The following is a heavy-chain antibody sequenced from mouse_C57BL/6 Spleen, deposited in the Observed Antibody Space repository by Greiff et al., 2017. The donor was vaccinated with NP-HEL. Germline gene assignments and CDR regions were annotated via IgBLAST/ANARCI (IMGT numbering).Heavy chain of an antibody. Sequence: VKLVESGGGLVKPGGSLKLSCAASGFTFSDYGMHWVRQAPEKGLEWVAYISSGSSTIYYADTVKGRFTISRDNAKNTLFLQMTSLRSEDTAMYYWARRGGYDPYYYAMDYWGQGTSVTVSS. D-gene: IGHD2-2*01. CDR2: ISSGSSTI. V-gene: IGHV5-17*01. CDR3: ARRGGYDPYYYAMDY. J-gene: IGHJ4*01. CDR1: GFTFSDYG.